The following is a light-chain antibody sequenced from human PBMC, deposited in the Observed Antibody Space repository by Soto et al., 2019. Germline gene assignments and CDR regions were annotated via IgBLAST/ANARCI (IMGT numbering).Light chain of an antibody. Sequence: DIQMTQSPSTLSGSVGDRVTITCRASQTISSWLAWYQQKPGKAPKLLIYKASTLKSGVPSRFSGSGSGTEFTVTISSLQPDDFAPYYCQHNNSYPYTFGQGTKLEIK. J-gene: IGKJ2*01. CDR1: QTISSW. V-gene: IGKV1-5*03. CDR3: QHNNSYPYT. CDR2: KAS.